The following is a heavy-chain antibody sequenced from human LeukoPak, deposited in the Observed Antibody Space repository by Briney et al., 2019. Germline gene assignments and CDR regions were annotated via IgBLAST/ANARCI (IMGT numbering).Heavy chain of an antibody. Sequence: QSGGSLRLSCAASGFTFTKYWMTWVRQAPGKGLEWVGNIKQDGSDKNYMDSVKGRFTISRDNTKNSVYLQMSSLRAEDTAVYYCARASSYGPPYFDYWGQGTLVTVSS. J-gene: IGHJ4*02. CDR2: IKQDGSDK. V-gene: IGHV3-7*01. D-gene: IGHD5-18*01. CDR1: GFTFTKYW. CDR3: ARASSYGPPYFDY.